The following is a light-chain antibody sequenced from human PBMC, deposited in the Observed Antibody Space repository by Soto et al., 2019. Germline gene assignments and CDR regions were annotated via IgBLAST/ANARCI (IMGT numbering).Light chain of an antibody. CDR1: QDISTL. V-gene: IGKV1D-12*01. Sequence: DIQMTQSPSSVSASIGDTVTITCRASQDISTLLAWYQQKPGKAPKLLIYGASTLESGVPSRFSGRGSGTDFTLTISSLQPEDFATYFCQQDDSFPLTFGVGTKVQMK. CDR2: GAS. J-gene: IGKJ4*01. CDR3: QQDDSFPLT.